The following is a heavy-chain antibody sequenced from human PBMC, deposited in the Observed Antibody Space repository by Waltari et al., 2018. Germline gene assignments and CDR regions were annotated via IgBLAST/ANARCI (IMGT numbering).Heavy chain of an antibody. CDR2: ITPSGAST. CDR1: GFTFSTYG. J-gene: IGHJ4*02. Sequence: EVQLLASGGGLVQPGGSLRLSCAASGFTFSTYGMTWVRQAPGKGLDWVSTITPSGASTEYADSAKGRFTISKDHSKNTLYLQMNSLRAEDTAVYYCAREDDLDYWGQGTLVTVSS. V-gene: IGHV3-23*01. CDR3: AREDDLDY.